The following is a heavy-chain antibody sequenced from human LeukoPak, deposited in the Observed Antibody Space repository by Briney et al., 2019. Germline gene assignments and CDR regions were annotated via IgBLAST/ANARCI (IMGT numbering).Heavy chain of an antibody. Sequence: PGGSLRLSCVGSGFTFRSHAMSWVRQAPEKGLEFVSGIYENGGTTYYADSVKGRFTISRDNSKNTLYLQMNSLRAEDTAVYYCARVGNGYINSALGYWGQGTLVTVSS. CDR1: GFTFRSHA. J-gene: IGHJ4*02. D-gene: IGHD5-24*01. CDR3: ARVGNGYINSALGY. V-gene: IGHV3-23*01. CDR2: IYENGGTT.